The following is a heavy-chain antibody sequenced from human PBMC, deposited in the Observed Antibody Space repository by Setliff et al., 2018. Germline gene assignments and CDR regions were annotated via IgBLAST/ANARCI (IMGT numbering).Heavy chain of an antibody. D-gene: IGHD1-26*01. CDR3: TREHTPWVGASHHDC. J-gene: IGHJ4*02. Sequence: GGSLRLSCAASGFTFNSYLMHWVRQAPGEGLVWVSRIQTDESDTTYGDSVKGRFAISRDNVKKMSYLQMDSLRTEDTAVYYCTREHTPWVGASHHDCWGQGTQVTV. V-gene: IGHV3-74*03. CDR1: GFTFNSYL. CDR2: IQTDESDT.